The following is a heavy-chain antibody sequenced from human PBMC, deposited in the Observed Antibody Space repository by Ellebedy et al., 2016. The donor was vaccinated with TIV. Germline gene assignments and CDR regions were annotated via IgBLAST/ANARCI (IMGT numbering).Heavy chain of an antibody. CDR1: GFTFSSYG. D-gene: IGHD6-19*01. V-gene: IGHV3-30*18. J-gene: IGHJ4*02. CDR2: ISYDGSNK. CDR3: AKGTRRAVAGEFDY. Sequence: PGGSLRLSCAASGFTFSSYGMHRVRQAPGKGLEWVAVISYDGSNKYYADSVKGRFTISRDNSKNTLYLQMNSLRAEDTAVYYCAKGTRRAVAGEFDYWGQGTLVTVSS.